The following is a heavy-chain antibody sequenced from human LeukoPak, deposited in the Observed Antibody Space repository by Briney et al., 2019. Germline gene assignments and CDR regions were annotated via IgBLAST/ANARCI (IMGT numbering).Heavy chain of an antibody. J-gene: IGHJ4*02. V-gene: IGHV3-11*01. Sequence: GGSLRLSCAASGFSFSDYHMRWIRQAPGKGLEWVSYISLSGSTRYYADSVKGRFTISRDNAKNSLYLQMNSLRVEDTAVYYCARSTVTAAIDYWGQGTLVTASS. CDR1: GFSFSDYH. D-gene: IGHD4-17*01. CDR3: ARSTVTAAIDY. CDR2: ISLSGSTR.